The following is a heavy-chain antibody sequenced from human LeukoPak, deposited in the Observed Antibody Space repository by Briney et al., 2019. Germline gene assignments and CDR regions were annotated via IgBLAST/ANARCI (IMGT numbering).Heavy chain of an antibody. CDR3: ARDVGYCSSTSCYNGLIFDY. CDR1: GYTFTGYY. V-gene: IGHV1-2*02. J-gene: IGHJ4*02. Sequence: ASVKVSCKASGYTFTGYYMHWVRQAAGQGLEWMGWINPNSGGTNYAQKFQGRVTMTRDTSISTAYMELSRLRSDDTAVYYCARDVGYCSSTSCYNGLIFDYWGQGTLVTVSS. D-gene: IGHD2-2*02. CDR2: INPNSGGT.